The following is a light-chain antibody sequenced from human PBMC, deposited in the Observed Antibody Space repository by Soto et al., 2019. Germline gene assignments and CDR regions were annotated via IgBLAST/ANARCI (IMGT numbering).Light chain of an antibody. CDR3: QQYGSSPPWT. CDR2: DAS. Sequence: EIVLTQSPGTLSLSPGERATLSCRASQSVSSSYLAWYQQKPGQAPRLLIYDASSRATGIPDRFSGSWSGTDFTLPISSLEPEDFAVYYCQQYGSSPPWTFGQGTKVEIK. CDR1: QSVSSSY. V-gene: IGKV3-20*01. J-gene: IGKJ1*01.